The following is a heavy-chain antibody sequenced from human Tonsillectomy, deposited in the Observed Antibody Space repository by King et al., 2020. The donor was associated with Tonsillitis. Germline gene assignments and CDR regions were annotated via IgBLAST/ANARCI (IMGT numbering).Heavy chain of an antibody. Sequence: VQLVESGGGVVQPGRSLRLSCAASGFTFSSYGMHWVRQAPGKGLEWVAVIWYDGSNKYYADSVKGRFTISRDNSKNTLYLQMNSLRAEDTAVYYCARSNYDFWSELDYWGQGTLVTVSS. V-gene: IGHV3-33*08. CDR2: IWYDGSNK. D-gene: IGHD3-3*01. CDR1: GFTFSSYG. J-gene: IGHJ4*02. CDR3: ARSNYDFWSELDY.